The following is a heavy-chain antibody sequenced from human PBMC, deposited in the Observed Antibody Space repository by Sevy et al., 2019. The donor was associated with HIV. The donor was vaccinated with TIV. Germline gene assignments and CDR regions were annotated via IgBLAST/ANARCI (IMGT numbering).Heavy chain of an antibody. CDR1: GGSISSSSYY. J-gene: IGHJ5*02. V-gene: IGHV4-39*01. CDR2: IYYSGST. D-gene: IGHD6-19*01. Sequence: SETLSLTCTVSGGSISSSSYYWGWIRQPPGKGLEWIGSIYYSGSTYYNPSLKSRVTISVDTSKNQSSLKLSSVTAADTAVYYCARGGDSGWFLRWFDPWGQGTLVTVSS. CDR3: ARGGDSGWFLRWFDP.